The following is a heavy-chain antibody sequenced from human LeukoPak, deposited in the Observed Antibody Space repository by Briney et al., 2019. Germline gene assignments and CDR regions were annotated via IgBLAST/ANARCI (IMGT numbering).Heavy chain of an antibody. D-gene: IGHD3-10*01. CDR1: GYTFTSYG. J-gene: IGHJ5*02. Sequence: ASVRVSCKASGYTFTSYGISWVRQAPGQGLEWMGWICSYNGNTNYAQKLQGRVTMTTDTSTSTAYMELRSLRSDDTAVYYCARPRRSGWWFDPWGQGTLVTVSS. CDR3: ARPRRSGWWFDP. V-gene: IGHV1-18*01. CDR2: ICSYNGNT.